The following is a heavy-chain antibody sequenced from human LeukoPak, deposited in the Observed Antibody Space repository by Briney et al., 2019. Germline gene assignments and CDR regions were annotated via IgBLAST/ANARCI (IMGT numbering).Heavy chain of an antibody. CDR1: GFTVSSNY. CDR2: ISYDGSNK. Sequence: GGSLRLSCAASGFTVSSNYMSWVRQAPGKGLEWVAVISYDGSNKYYADSVKGRFTISRDNSKNTLYLQMNSLRAEDTAVYYCAKDRGSSGWYMDVWGQGTTVTVSS. V-gene: IGHV3-30*18. D-gene: IGHD6-19*01. CDR3: AKDRGSSGWYMDV. J-gene: IGHJ6*02.